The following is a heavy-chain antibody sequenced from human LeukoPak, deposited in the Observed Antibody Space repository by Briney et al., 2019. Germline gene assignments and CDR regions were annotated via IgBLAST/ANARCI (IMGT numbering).Heavy chain of an antibody. D-gene: IGHD3-10*01. Sequence: PGGSLRLSCAASGFTFITYSMNWVRQAPGKGLEWVSSISSSSSYIYYADSVRGRFTISRDNPKNSLYLQMNRLRAEDTAVYYCARVALVSGPSYGSESEAADYWGQGTLVTVSS. CDR2: ISSSSSYI. V-gene: IGHV3-21*01. CDR3: ARVALVSGPSYGSESEAADY. J-gene: IGHJ4*02. CDR1: GFTFITYS.